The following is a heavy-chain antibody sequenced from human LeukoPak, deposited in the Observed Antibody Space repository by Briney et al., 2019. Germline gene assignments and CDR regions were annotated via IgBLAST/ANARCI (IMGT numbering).Heavy chain of an antibody. Sequence: ASVKVSCKASGYTFTRYYMHWVRQAAGQGVEWMGWINPNSGGTNYAQKFQGRVTMTRETSISTANMELSRLRSDDTAVYYCARVGYYYGSGSYLPHFDYWGQGTLVTVSS. D-gene: IGHD3-10*01. CDR1: GYTFTRYY. J-gene: IGHJ4*02. CDR2: INPNSGGT. V-gene: IGHV1-2*02. CDR3: ARVGYYYGSGSYLPHFDY.